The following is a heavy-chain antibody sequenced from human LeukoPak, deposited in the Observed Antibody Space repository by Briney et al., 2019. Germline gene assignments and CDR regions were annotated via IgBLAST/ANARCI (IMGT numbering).Heavy chain of an antibody. D-gene: IGHD3-22*01. V-gene: IGHV1-69*04. J-gene: IGHJ4*02. CDR2: IIPIFGIA. CDR3: ARGRGYYDSSGYFDY. Sequence: MGRIIPIFGIANYAQKFQGRVTITADKSTSTAYMELSSLRSEDTAVYYCARGRGYYDSSGYFDYWGQGTLVTVSS.